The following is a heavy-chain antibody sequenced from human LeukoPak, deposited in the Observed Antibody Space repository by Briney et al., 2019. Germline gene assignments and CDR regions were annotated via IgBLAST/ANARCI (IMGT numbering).Heavy chain of an antibody. D-gene: IGHD7-27*01. J-gene: IGHJ2*01. Sequence: ASVKVSCEASGYTFTGYYMHWVRQAPGQGLEWMGWINPNSGGTNYAQKFQGRVTMTRDTSISTAYMELSRLRSDDTAVYYCAVTLTGGRSTWYFDLWGRGTLVTVS. CDR2: INPNSGGT. CDR1: GYTFTGYY. V-gene: IGHV1-2*02. CDR3: AVTLTGGRSTWYFDL.